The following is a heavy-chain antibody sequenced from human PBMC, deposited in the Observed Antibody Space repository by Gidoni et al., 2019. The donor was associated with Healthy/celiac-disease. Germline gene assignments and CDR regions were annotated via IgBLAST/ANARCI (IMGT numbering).Heavy chain of an antibody. V-gene: IGHV4-34*01. CDR1: GGSFSGYY. CDR3: ARDGKSSSYFFQH. CDR2: INHSGST. D-gene: IGHD6-6*01. Sequence: QVQLQQWGAGLLKPSETLSLTCAVYGGSFSGYYWSWIRQPPGKGLEWIGEINHSGSTNYNPSLKSRVTISVDTSKNQFSLKLSSVTAADTAVYYCARDGKSSSYFFQHWGQGTLVTVSS. J-gene: IGHJ1*01.